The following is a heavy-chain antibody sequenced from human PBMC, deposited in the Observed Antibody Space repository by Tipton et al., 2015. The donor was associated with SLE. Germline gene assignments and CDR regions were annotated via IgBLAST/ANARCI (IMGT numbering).Heavy chain of an antibody. V-gene: IGHV4-30-4*08. CDR2: IYYSGST. CDR3: ARMRGWSRRYFDY. Sequence: TLSLTCAVYGGSFSGYYWSWIRQPPGKGLEWIGYIYYSGSTYYNPSLKSRVTISVDTSKNQFSLKLSSVTAADTAVYYCARMRGWSRRYFDYWGQGTLVTVSS. D-gene: IGHD6-19*01. CDR1: GGSFSGYY. J-gene: IGHJ4*02.